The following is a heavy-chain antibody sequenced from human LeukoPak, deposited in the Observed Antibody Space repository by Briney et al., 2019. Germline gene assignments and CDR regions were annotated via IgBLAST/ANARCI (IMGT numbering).Heavy chain of an antibody. Sequence: KTGGSLRLSCAASGLTISDSWIHWVRQAPGKGLEWVGRIASKTDGGTTDYAAPVKGRFTISRDDSKNTLFLQMNSLKTEDTAVYYCTTGIRGDCGQGTLVTVSS. J-gene: IGHJ4*02. V-gene: IGHV3-15*04. CDR1: GLTISDSW. CDR2: IASKTDGGTT. CDR3: TTGIRGD.